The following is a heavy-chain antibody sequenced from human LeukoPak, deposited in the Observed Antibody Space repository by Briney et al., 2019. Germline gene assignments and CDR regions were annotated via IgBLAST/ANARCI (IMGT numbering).Heavy chain of an antibody. CDR2: IKQDGSEK. V-gene: IGHV3-7*01. D-gene: IGHD2-2*01. CDR1: GFTFSSYW. Sequence: PGGSLRLSCAASGFTFSSYWMSWVRQAPGKGLEWVANIKQDGSEKYYVDSVKGRFTISRDNAKNSLYLQMNSLRAEDTAVYYCARRQPAAIWVRGSWFDPWGQGTLVTVSS. J-gene: IGHJ5*02. CDR3: ARRQPAAIWVRGSWFDP.